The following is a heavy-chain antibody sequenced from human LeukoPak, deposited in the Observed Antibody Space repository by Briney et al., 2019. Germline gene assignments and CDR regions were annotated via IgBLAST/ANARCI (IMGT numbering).Heavy chain of an antibody. V-gene: IGHV1-46*01. CDR1: GYTFTSNY. J-gene: IGHJ4*02. CDR3: ARDQEGFDY. Sequence: ASVKVSCKASGYTFTSNYIHWVRQAPGQGLEWMGMIYPRDGSTSYAQKFQGRVTVTRDTSTSTVHMELSGLRSEDTAVYYCARDQEGFDYWGQGTPVTVSS. CDR2: IYPRDGST.